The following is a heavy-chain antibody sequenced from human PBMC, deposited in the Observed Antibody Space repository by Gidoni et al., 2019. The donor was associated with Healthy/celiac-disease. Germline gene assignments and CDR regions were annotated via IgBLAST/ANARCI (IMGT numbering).Heavy chain of an antibody. D-gene: IGHD6-19*01. Sequence: EVQLVESGGGLVQPGRSRRLSCAASGFSLDDYAMHWVLPAPGKGLEWVSGISWNSGSIGYADSVKGRFTISRDNAKNSLYLQMNSLRADDTALYYCARGASRYSSGWADAFDIWGQGTMVTVSS. CDR1: GFSLDDYA. CDR3: ARGASRYSSGWADAFDI. CDR2: ISWNSGSI. J-gene: IGHJ3*02. V-gene: IGHV3-9*01.